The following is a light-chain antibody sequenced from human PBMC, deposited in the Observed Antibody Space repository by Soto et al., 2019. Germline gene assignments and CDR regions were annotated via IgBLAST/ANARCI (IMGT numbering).Light chain of an antibody. CDR1: QSVSSY. CDR3: QQYNSYPWT. Sequence: EIVLTQSPATLSLSPGERATLSCRASQSVSSYLAWYQQKPGQAPRLLIYGASTRATGIPARFSGSGSGTEFTLTISSLQSEDFATYYCQQYNSYPWTFGQGTKVDIK. J-gene: IGKJ1*01. CDR2: GAS. V-gene: IGKV3-15*01.